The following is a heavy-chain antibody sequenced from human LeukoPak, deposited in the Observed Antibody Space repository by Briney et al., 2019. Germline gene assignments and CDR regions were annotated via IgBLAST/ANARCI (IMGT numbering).Heavy chain of an antibody. CDR2: IYYSGST. CDR3: ARVAVADPYYFDY. CDR1: GGSISSYY. J-gene: IGHJ4*02. V-gene: IGHV4-59*01. D-gene: IGHD6-19*01. Sequence: SETLSPTCTVSGGSISSYYWSWIRQPPGKGLEWIGYIYYSGSTNYNPSLKSRVTISVDTSKNQFSLKLSSVTAADTAVYYCARVAVADPYYFDYWGQGTLVTVSS.